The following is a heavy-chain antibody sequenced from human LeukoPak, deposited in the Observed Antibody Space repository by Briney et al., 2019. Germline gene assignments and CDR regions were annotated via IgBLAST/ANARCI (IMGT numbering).Heavy chain of an antibody. V-gene: IGHV3-21*01. D-gene: IGHD3-3*01. J-gene: IGHJ4*02. CDR3: ARTYDFWSGTTDY. Sequence: GGSLRLSCAASGFTFSSYSMNWVRQAPGKGLEWVSSISGSSSYIYYADSVKGRFTISRDNAKNSLYLQMNSLRAEDTAVYYCARTYDFWSGTTDYWGQGTLVTVSS. CDR2: ISGSSSYI. CDR1: GFTFSSYS.